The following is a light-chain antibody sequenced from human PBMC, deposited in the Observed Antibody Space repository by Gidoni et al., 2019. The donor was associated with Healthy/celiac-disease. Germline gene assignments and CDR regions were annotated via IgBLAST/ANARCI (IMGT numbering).Light chain of an antibody. CDR3: QQSYSTPPYT. V-gene: IGKV1-39*01. CDR1: QSISSY. Sequence: DIQMTQSPSSLSASVGDRVTITCRASQSISSYLNWYQQKPGKAPKLLIYAASSLQSGVPSRFSGSGSWTDFTLTISSLQPEDFATYYCQQSYSTPPYTFXQXTKLEIK. J-gene: IGKJ2*01. CDR2: AAS.